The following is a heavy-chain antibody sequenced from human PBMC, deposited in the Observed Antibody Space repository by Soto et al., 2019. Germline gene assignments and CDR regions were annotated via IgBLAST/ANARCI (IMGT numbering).Heavy chain of an antibody. D-gene: IGHD2-2*01. Sequence: ASVKVSCKASGYTFTSYDINCVRQATGQGLEWMGWMNPNSGNTGYAQKFQGRVTMTRNTSISTAYMELSSLRSEDTAVYYCARGWGAGIVVVPAALYFDYWGQGTLVTVSS. V-gene: IGHV1-8*01. CDR2: MNPNSGNT. J-gene: IGHJ4*02. CDR3: ARGWGAGIVVVPAALYFDY. CDR1: GYTFTSYD.